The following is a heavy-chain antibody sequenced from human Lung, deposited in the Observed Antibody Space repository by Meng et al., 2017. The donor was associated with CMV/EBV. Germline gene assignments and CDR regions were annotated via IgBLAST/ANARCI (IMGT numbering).Heavy chain of an antibody. CDR1: GYSVSSYG. V-gene: IGHV1-18*01. J-gene: IGHJ4*02. CDR3: ARHSAIFYFDY. D-gene: IGHD6-25*01. CDR2: ISGINGNT. Sequence: ASVKVSCKPSGYSVSSYGLSWVRQAPGQGLEWMGWISGINGNTKYAEKFQGRVTVTKDFMELRSLRSDDTAVYYCARHSAIFYFDYWCQGTLVTSPQ.